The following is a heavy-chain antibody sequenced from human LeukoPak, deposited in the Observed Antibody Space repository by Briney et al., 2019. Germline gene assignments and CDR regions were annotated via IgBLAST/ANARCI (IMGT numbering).Heavy chain of an antibody. V-gene: IGHV1-69*06. J-gene: IGHJ4*02. CDR1: GGTFIMFS. D-gene: IGHD3-10*01. Sequence: ASVKVSCKASGGTFIMFSISWLRQAPGQGPEWMGGIIPIFGTPTYAQKSQDRVTLTADKSTSTVYMELSSLRSEDTAVYYCARTGFTVVRGLKGGYFDYWGQGTLVTVSS. CDR3: ARTGFTVVRGLKGGYFDY. CDR2: IIPIFGTP.